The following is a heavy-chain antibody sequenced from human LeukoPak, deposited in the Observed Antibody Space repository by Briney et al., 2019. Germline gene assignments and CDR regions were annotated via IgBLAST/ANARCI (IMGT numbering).Heavy chain of an antibody. CDR1: GGSISSGGYS. V-gene: IGHV4-30-2*01. Sequence: SQTLSLTCAVSGGSISSGGYSWSWIRQPPGKGLEWLGYIYHSGSTYYNPSLKSRVTISVDRSKNQFSLKLSSVTAADTAVYYCARGERYYDILTGYYTNWFDPWGQGTLVTVSS. J-gene: IGHJ5*02. CDR2: IYHSGST. D-gene: IGHD3-9*01. CDR3: ARGERYYDILTGYYTNWFDP.